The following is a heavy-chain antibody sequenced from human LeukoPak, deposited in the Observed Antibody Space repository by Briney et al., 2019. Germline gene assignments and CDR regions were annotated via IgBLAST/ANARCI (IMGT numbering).Heavy chain of an antibody. D-gene: IGHD6-19*01. CDR3: ARDRFGWYGNTDLFDY. CDR2: VSTDGSST. J-gene: IGHJ4*02. V-gene: IGHV3-21*01. CDR1: GFTFSSFS. Sequence: GGSLRLSCAASGFTFSSFSMNWVRQAPGKGLEWVSTVSTDGSSTYYADSVKGRFTISRDNAKNSLYLQMNSLRAEDTAVYYCARDRFGWYGNTDLFDYWGQGTLVTVSS.